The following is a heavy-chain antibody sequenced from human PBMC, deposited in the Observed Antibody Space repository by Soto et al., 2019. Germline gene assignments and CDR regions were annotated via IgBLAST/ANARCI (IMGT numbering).Heavy chain of an antibody. CDR2: INPSGGST. CDR1: GYTFTSYF. CDR3: ARYCSGGSCDRAFDI. V-gene: IGHV1-46*03. J-gene: IGHJ3*02. Sequence: SVKVSCKASGYTFTSYFMHWLRKAPGQGLEWMGIINPSGGSTSYAQKFQGRVTMTRDTSTSTVYMELSSLRSEDTAVYYCARYCSGGSCDRAFDIWGQGTMVTVSS. D-gene: IGHD2-15*01.